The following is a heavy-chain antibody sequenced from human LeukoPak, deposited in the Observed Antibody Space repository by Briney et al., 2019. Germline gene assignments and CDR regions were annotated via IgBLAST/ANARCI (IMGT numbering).Heavy chain of an antibody. V-gene: IGHV3-9*01. Sequence: GGSLRLSCAASGFTFDDYAIHWVRQVPGKGLEWVSGISWNSGTIGYEVSVKGRFTISRDNAKNSLYLQMNSLRAEDTALYYCAKERIVGGYRYGPFDHWGQGTLVTVSS. J-gene: IGHJ4*02. D-gene: IGHD5-18*01. CDR3: AKERIVGGYRYGPFDH. CDR2: ISWNSGTI. CDR1: GFTFDDYA.